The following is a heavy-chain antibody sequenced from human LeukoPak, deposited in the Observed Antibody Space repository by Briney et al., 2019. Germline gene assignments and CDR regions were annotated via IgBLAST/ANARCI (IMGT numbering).Heavy chain of an antibody. CDR2: IYHSGST. V-gene: IGHV4-38-2*01. CDR3: ARGARSAYCSSTSCHYYYYMDV. D-gene: IGHD2-2*01. CDR1: GYSISSGYY. J-gene: IGHJ6*03. Sequence: SETLSLTCAVSGYSISSGYYWGWIRPPPGKGLEWIGSIYHSGSTYYNPSLKSRVTISVDTSKNQFSLKLSSVTAADTAVYYCARGARSAYCSSTSCHYYYYMDVWGKGTTVTVSS.